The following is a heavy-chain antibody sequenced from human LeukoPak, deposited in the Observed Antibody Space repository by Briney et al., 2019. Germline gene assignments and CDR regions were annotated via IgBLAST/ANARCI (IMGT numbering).Heavy chain of an antibody. Sequence: SETLSLTCTVSGGSISSSSYYWGWIRQPPGKGLEWIGEINHSGSTNYNPSLKSRVTISVDTPKNQFSLKLSSVTAADTAVYYCARGTYYDFWSGYRGGWFDPWGQGTLVTVSS. CDR1: GGSISSSSYY. J-gene: IGHJ5*02. CDR2: INHSGST. CDR3: ARGTYYDFWSGYRGGWFDP. D-gene: IGHD3-3*01. V-gene: IGHV4-39*07.